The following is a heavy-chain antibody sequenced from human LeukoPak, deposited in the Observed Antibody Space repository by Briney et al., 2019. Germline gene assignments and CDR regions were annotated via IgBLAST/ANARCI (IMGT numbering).Heavy chain of an antibody. V-gene: IGHV1-8*01. CDR3: ARGPPNWGYDY. CDR2: MSPNSGDT. Sequence: ASVKVSCKASGYTFTSYDFNWVRQATGQRPEWMGWMSPNSGDTGCAQKFQDRVTMTRNTSISTAYMELSSLRSDDTAVYYCARGPPNWGYDYWGPGTLVAVSS. CDR1: GYTFTSYD. J-gene: IGHJ4*02. D-gene: IGHD7-27*01.